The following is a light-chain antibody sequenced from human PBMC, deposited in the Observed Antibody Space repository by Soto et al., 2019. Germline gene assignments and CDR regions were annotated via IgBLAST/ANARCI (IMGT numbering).Light chain of an antibody. CDR2: DAS. Sequence: EIVLTQSQATLSFSPGGRAILSCRASQSVSSYLAWYQQKPGQAPRLLIYDASNRATGIPARFSGSGSGTDCTLTISSLQPEDVAVYYCQHRSNWPLTFGGGTKVDIK. CDR3: QHRSNWPLT. J-gene: IGKJ4*01. V-gene: IGKV3-11*01. CDR1: QSVSSY.